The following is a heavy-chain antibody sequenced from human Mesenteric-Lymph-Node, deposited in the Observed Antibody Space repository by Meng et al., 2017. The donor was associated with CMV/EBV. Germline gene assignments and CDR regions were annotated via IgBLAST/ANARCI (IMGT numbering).Heavy chain of an antibody. CDR2: ISGPTGST. CDR1: GFPFSSYA. J-gene: IGHJ3*02. D-gene: IGHD5-18*01. Sequence: GESLQISCAASGFPFSSYAMSWVRQAPGKGLEWVSTISGPTGSTYYADSVKGRFTISRDNSKNTLDLQMNSLRGEDTAVYYCARTRGRGYTIGGDAFDIWGQGTMVTVSS. CDR3: ARTRGRGYTIGGDAFDI. V-gene: IGHV3-23*01.